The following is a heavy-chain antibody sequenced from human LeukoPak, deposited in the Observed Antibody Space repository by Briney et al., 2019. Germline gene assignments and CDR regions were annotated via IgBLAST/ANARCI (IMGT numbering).Heavy chain of an antibody. D-gene: IGHD2-2*01. CDR1: GYSLTGYH. CDR2: INPNSGDT. J-gene: IGHJ4*02. CDR3: ARDYCSSTSCLFDY. Sequence: ASVKVSCKASGYSLTGYHMHWVRQAPGQGLEWMGRINPNSGDTNYAQKFQGRVTMTRDTSVSTAYMELSRLRSDDTAVYYCARDYCSSTSCLFDYWGQGTLVTVSS. V-gene: IGHV1-2*06.